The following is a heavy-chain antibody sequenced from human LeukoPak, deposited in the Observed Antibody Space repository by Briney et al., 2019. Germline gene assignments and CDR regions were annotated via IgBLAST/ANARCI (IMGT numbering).Heavy chain of an antibody. V-gene: IGHV4-31*03. J-gene: IGHJ4*02. CDR1: GGSISSGCYY. CDR2: IYDSGNT. CDR3: ARFGYSYGSGSSDY. D-gene: IGHD5-18*01. Sequence: TPSQTLSLTCSVPGGSISSGCYYWSWIRQHPGNGLERIGHIYDSGNTYYNPSLKSRFTISVDTSKNQFSLKLSSVTAADTAVYYCARFGYSYGSGSSDYWGQGTLVTVSS.